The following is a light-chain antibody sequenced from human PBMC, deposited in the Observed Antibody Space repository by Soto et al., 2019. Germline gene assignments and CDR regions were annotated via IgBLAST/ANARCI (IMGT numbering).Light chain of an antibody. J-gene: IGKJ1*01. CDR2: GAS. CDR3: QQYKNWPPWT. CDR1: ENLNTN. Sequence: EIVMTQSPATLSVSPGERATLSCRASENLNTNLAWYQQRPGQPPRLLMYGASTRATGVPARFTGSGSGTDFTLTISSLQFEYSAVYFCQQYKNWPPWTFGQGTKVEI. V-gene: IGKV3-15*01.